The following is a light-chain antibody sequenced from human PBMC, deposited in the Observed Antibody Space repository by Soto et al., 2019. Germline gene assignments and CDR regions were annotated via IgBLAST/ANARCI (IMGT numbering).Light chain of an antibody. V-gene: IGKV3-11*01. Sequence: EIVLTQSPATLSLSPGERATLSCRASQSVSSYLAWYQQKPGQAPRLLICDASNRATGIPARFSGSGSGTDFTLTISSLEPEHFAVYYCQQRSKWPPSITFGQGTRLEIK. CDR3: QQRSKWPPSIT. CDR2: DAS. J-gene: IGKJ5*01. CDR1: QSVSSY.